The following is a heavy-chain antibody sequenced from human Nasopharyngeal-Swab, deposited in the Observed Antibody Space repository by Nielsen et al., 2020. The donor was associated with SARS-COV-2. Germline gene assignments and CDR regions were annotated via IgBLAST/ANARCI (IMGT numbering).Heavy chain of an antibody. D-gene: IGHD3-22*01. Sequence: GESLKISCSVSEFTFSDYVMNWVRQAPGKGLEWVSSISSTTNFISYADSVKGRFTISRDNTKNSLYLQMNTLRVADTAVYYCARGFRRGSYYDNIGADSWGQGTLVTVSS. J-gene: IGHJ4*02. CDR1: EFTFSDYV. CDR2: ISSTTNFI. V-gene: IGHV3-21*01. CDR3: ARGFRRGSYYDNIGADS.